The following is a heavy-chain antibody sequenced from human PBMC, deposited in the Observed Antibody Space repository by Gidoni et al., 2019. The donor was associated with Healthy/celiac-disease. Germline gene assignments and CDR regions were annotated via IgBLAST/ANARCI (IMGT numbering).Heavy chain of an antibody. Sequence: QVQLVQSGAEVKKPGSSVKVSCKASGGTFSSYAISWVRQAPGQGLEWMGGIIPIFGTANYAQKFQGRVTITADKSTSTAYMELSSLRSEDTAVYYCARSSTSLRPPYYYYYYYMDVWGKGTTVTVSS. CDR1: GGTFSSYA. V-gene: IGHV1-69*06. CDR2: IIPIFGTA. J-gene: IGHJ6*03. CDR3: ARSSTSLRPPYYYYYYYMDV. D-gene: IGHD2-2*01.